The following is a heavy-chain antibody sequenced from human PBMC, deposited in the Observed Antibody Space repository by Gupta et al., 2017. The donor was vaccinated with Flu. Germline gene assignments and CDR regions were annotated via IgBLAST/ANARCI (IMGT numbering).Heavy chain of an antibody. J-gene: IGHJ4*02. CDR1: VNNNF. CDR2: VTFTGST. D-gene: IGHD5-12*01. Sequence: VNNNFWSWIRQPPGKGFEWIGYVTFTGSTRYNPALKSRVTMSVDTAKNQFSLKLTSVTAADTAVYFCARKGYSVYDDFDYWGQGTLVTVSS. V-gene: IGHV4-59*02. CDR3: ARKGYSVYDDFDY.